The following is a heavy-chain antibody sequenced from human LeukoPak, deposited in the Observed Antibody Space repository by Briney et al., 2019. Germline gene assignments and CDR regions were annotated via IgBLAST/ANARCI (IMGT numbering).Heavy chain of an antibody. CDR1: GGSISSDY. Sequence: SETLSLTCTVSGGSISSDYWIWIRQPPGKGLEWIGYIYYGGSTNYNPSLKSRVIISVDTSKNQLSLKLSSVTAADTAVYYCARGYNSPHHMAVWGQGTTVSLSS. CDR3: ARGYNSPHHMAV. J-gene: IGHJ6*02. D-gene: IGHD1-14*01. V-gene: IGHV4-59*01. CDR2: IYYGGST.